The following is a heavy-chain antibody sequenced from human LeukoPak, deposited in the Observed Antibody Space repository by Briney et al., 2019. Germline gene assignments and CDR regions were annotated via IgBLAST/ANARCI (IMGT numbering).Heavy chain of an antibody. D-gene: IGHD1-26*01. CDR3: ARSYSGTGYDYYGMDV. CDR1: GGTISYYY. CDR2: IYYTGTT. Sequence: SETLSLTCTVSGGTISYYYWSWIRQPPGKGLEWIAYIYYTGTTNYNPSLKSRVTISLDTSKNQFSLKLTSVTAADTAVYYCARSYSGTGYDYYGMDVWGQGPAVTVSS. J-gene: IGHJ6*01. V-gene: IGHV4-59*01.